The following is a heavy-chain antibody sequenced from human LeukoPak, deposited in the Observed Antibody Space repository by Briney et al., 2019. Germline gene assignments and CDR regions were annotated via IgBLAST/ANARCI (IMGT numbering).Heavy chain of an antibody. CDR2: IFYSGTT. V-gene: IGHV4-39*07. D-gene: IGHD5-12*01. CDR1: GGSISSTNYY. Sequence: KPSETLSLTCTVSGGSISSTNYYWGWIRQPPGKGLEWIATIFYSGTTYYSPSLKSRVTISVDTSKNQISLKLSSVTAADTAVYYCARSHSGYDGGRIEYWGQGTLVTVSS. J-gene: IGHJ4*02. CDR3: ARSHSGYDGGRIEY.